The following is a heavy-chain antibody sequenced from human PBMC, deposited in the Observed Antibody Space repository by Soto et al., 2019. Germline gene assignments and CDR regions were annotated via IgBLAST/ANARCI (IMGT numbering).Heavy chain of an antibody. Sequence: GAVKVRWKADGKSLSSNVIHWVSEAPGQRLEWMGWLNTGNDHTKYSQKFQGRVTITRDTSASTAYMELSSLRSEDTAVYYCARARVYYYDSSGSYFDYWGQGTLVTVSS. CDR1: GKSLSSNV. J-gene: IGHJ4*02. V-gene: IGHV1-3*04. CDR2: LNTGNDHT. CDR3: ARARVYYYDSSGSYFDY. D-gene: IGHD3-22*01.